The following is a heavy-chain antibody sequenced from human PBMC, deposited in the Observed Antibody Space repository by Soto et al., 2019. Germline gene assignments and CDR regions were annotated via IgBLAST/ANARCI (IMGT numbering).Heavy chain of an antibody. Sequence: GGSLRLSCAASGFTVSSNYMSWVRQAPGKGLEWVSVIYSGGSTNYADSVKGRFTISRDNAKNSLYLQMNSLRAEDTAVYYCASSKVGATFLSFDYWGPGALVTVSS. CDR2: IYSGGST. V-gene: IGHV3-53*01. CDR1: GFTVSSNY. J-gene: IGHJ4*02. CDR3: ASSKVGATFLSFDY. D-gene: IGHD1-26*01.